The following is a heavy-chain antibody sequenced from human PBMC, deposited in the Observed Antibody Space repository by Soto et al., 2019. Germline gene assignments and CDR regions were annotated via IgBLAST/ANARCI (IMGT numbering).Heavy chain of an antibody. J-gene: IGHJ4*02. CDR3: ATDLSIAVAGTIDY. Sequence: GGSLRLSCAASGFTFSSYSMNWVRQAPGKGLEWVSSISSSSSYIYYADSVKGRFTISRDNAKNSLYLQMNSLRAEDTAVYYCATDLSIAVAGTIDYWGQGTLVTVSS. D-gene: IGHD6-19*01. CDR1: GFTFSSYS. V-gene: IGHV3-21*01. CDR2: ISSSSSYI.